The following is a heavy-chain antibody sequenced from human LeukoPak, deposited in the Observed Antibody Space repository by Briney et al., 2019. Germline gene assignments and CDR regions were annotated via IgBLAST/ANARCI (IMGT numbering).Heavy chain of an antibody. J-gene: IGHJ4*02. CDR2: IIPILGIA. CDR3: ARAFYHYYGSGSSQGLDY. CDR1: GGTFSSYA. D-gene: IGHD3-10*01. Sequence: SVKVSCKASGGTFSSYAISWVRQAPGQGLEWMGRIIPILGIANYAQKFQGRVTITADKSTSTAYMELSSLRSEDTAVYYCARAFYHYYGSGSSQGLDYWGQGTLVTVSS. V-gene: IGHV1-69*04.